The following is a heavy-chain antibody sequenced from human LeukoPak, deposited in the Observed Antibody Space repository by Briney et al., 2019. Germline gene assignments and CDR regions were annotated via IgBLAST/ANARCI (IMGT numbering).Heavy chain of an antibody. D-gene: IGHD3-22*01. CDR1: GYSISSGYY. V-gene: IGHV4-38-2*01. J-gene: IGHJ4*02. CDR3: ARATYYYDSRYYFDY. CDR2: IYHSGST. Sequence: PSETLSLTCAVSGYSISSGYYWGWIRQPPGKGLEWIGSIYHSGSTYYNPSLKSRVTISVDTSKNQFSLKLSSVTAADTAVYYCARATYYYDSRYYFDYWGQGTLVTASS.